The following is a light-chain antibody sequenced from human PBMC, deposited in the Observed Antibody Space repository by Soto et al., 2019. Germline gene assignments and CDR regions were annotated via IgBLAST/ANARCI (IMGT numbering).Light chain of an antibody. CDR2: GAS. V-gene: IGKV3-15*01. J-gene: IGKJ1*01. CDR1: QSVSSK. CDR3: QQRSGWPRT. Sequence: EIVRTQSPAPLSVSPGARSPSPGGASQSVSSKLAWYKQKPGQAPRLLIYGASPRATGIPARFSGSGSGTDFTLTISSLEPEDFALYYCQQRSGWPRTFGQGTKVDIK.